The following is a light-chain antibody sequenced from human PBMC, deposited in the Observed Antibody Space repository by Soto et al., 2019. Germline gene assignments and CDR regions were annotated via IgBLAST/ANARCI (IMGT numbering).Light chain of an antibody. V-gene: IGKV1-39*01. CDR3: LLDYAYFWA. Sequence: DIQMTQSPSTLSGSVGDRVTITCRASQSISSYLNWYQHKPGKAPKLLIYGASSLQSGVPSRFSGSGSGTDFTLTVSSLQPEDFATYYCLLDYAYFWAFGQGTKVDIK. CDR1: QSISSY. J-gene: IGKJ1*01. CDR2: GAS.